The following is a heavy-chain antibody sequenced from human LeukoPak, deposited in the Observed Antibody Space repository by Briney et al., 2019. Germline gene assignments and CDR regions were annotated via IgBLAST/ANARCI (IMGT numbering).Heavy chain of an antibody. V-gene: IGHV4-39*01. CDR3: ARLSRIQLRTYYYSHYMDV. CDR2: IYYSGST. J-gene: IGHJ6*03. CDR1: GGSISSSSYY. D-gene: IGHD5-18*01. Sequence: SETVSLTCTVCGGSISSSSYYWGGIRQPPGKGVEGSGSIYYSGSTYYNPSLKSRVTICGDTSKNEFSLELSSVTAADTAVYYCARLSRIQLRTYYYSHYMDVWGKGTPVTVSS.